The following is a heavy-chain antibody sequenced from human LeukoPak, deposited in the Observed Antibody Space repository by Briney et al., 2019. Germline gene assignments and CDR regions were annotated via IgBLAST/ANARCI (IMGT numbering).Heavy chain of an antibody. V-gene: IGHV3-30*02. Sequence: GGSLRLSCAASGFNFSIYGMHWVRQAPGKGLEWVTYVRYDQSATVYADSVQGRFAISRDNSKNTVYLQMNSLRVEDTALYFCVKDQGECPGSRCYLRFLEYWGQGTLVIVSS. CDR1: GFNFSIYG. CDR3: VKDQGECPGSRCYLRFLEY. J-gene: IGHJ4*02. D-gene: IGHD3-3*01. CDR2: VRYDQSAT.